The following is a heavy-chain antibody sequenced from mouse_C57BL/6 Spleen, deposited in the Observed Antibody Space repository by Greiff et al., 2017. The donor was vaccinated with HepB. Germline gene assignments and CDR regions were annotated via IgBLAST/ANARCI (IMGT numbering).Heavy chain of an antibody. J-gene: IGHJ2*01. CDR3: AREGEKIYYGNYVENY. CDR2: INPNNGGT. Sequence: EVQLQQSGPELVKPGASVKISCKASGYTFTDYYMNWVKQSHGKSLEWIGDINPNNGGTSYNQKFKGKATLTVDKSSSTAYMELRSMTSEDSAVYYCAREGEKIYYGNYVENYWGQGNTLTVSS. CDR1: GYTFTDYY. D-gene: IGHD2-1*01. V-gene: IGHV1-26*01.